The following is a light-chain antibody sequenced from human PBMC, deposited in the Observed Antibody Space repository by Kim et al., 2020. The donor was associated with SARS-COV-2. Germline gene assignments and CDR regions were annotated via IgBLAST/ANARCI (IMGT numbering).Light chain of an antibody. V-gene: IGLV3-1*01. J-gene: IGLJ1*01. CDR2: QNN. CDR3: QAWDSSTFYV. Sequence: SYELTQPPSVSVSPGQTASISCSGDTLGDKYVCWYRQKPGQSPVLVIYQNNKRPSGIPERFSGSNSGNTATLTISGTQAMDEGDYYCQAWDSSTFYVFGSGTKVTVL. CDR1: TLGDKY.